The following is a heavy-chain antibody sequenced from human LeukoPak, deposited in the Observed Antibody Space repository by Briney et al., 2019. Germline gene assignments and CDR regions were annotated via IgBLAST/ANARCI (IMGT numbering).Heavy chain of an antibody. D-gene: IGHD1-26*01. Sequence: GGSLRLSCAASGFTFSSYGMHWVPQAPGKGLEWVAVISYDGSIKYYADSVKGRFTISRDNSKNTLYLQMNSLRAEDTAVYYCAKAHSGSSQYYFDYWGQGTLVTVSS. CDR3: AKAHSGSSQYYFDY. J-gene: IGHJ4*02. CDR2: ISYDGSIK. CDR1: GFTFSSYG. V-gene: IGHV3-30*18.